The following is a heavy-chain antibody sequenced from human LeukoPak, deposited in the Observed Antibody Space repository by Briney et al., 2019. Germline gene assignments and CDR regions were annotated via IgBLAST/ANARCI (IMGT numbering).Heavy chain of an antibody. D-gene: IGHD5-18*01. CDR3: TKVGYSYAPRNIDY. Sequence: GGSLRLSXAASGFTFSNYAMSWVRQAPGKGLEWVSTISGSGGATYYADSVKGRFTISRDNSKNTLYVQMNSLRAEDTAVYYCTKVGYSYAPRNIDYWGQGTLVTVSS. CDR2: ISGSGGAT. J-gene: IGHJ4*02. CDR1: GFTFSNYA. V-gene: IGHV3-23*01.